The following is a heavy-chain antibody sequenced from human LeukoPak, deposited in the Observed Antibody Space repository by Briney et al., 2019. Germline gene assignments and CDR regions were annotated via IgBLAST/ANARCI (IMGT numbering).Heavy chain of an antibody. Sequence: PGGSLSFCCTASGFTFGDYAMSWFRQAPGKGLEWVGFIRSKAYGGTTEYAASVKGRFTISRDDSKSIAYLQMNSLKTEDTAVYYCTREYGVPDYWGQGTLVTVSS. CDR3: TREYGVPDY. CDR2: IRSKAYGGTT. D-gene: IGHD2-8*01. CDR1: GFTFGDYA. J-gene: IGHJ4*02. V-gene: IGHV3-49*03.